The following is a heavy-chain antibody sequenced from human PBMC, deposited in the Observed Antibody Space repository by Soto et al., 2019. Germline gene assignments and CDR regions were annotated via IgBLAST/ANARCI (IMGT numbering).Heavy chain of an antibody. CDR1: GGTFSSYA. D-gene: IGHD2-15*01. Sequence: QVQLVQSGAEVKKPGSSVKVSCKASGGTFSSYAISWVRQAPGQGLEWMGGIIPIFGTANYAQKFQGRVTITADESTSTAYMELSSRRSEDTAVYYCARVPRYCSGGSCSADYYYYGMDVWGQGTTVTVSS. V-gene: IGHV1-69*01. CDR3: ARVPRYCSGGSCSADYYYYGMDV. CDR2: IIPIFGTA. J-gene: IGHJ6*02.